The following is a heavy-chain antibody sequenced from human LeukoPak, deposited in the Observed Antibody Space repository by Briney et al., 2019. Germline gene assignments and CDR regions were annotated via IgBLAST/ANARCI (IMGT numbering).Heavy chain of an antibody. CDR3: AKDRSMVLSPRGNWFDP. Sequence: PGGSLRLSCAASGFAFSIYAMSWVRQPPGKGLEWVSTISGGGDNTYYADSVKGRFSIPRDNSRNTLYLEMNSLRAEDTAVYYCAKDRSMVLSPRGNWFDPWGQGTLVTVSS. V-gene: IGHV3-23*01. D-gene: IGHD4/OR15-4a*01. CDR2: ISGGGDNT. J-gene: IGHJ5*02. CDR1: GFAFSIYA.